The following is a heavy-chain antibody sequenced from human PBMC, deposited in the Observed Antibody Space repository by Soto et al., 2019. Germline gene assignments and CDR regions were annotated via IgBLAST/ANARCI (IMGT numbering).Heavy chain of an antibody. V-gene: IGHV1-3*01. J-gene: IGHJ6*02. CDR2: INAGNGNT. Sequence: ASVKVSCKASGYTFTSYGIHWVRQAPGQRLEWTGWINAGNGNTKYSEKFQGRVTITRDTSASTAYLELSSLRSEDTAVYYCARDPNDSSAYYHHYYYGMDVWGQGTTVPVSS. CDR1: GYTFTSYG. D-gene: IGHD3-22*01. CDR3: ARDPNDSSAYYHHYYYGMDV.